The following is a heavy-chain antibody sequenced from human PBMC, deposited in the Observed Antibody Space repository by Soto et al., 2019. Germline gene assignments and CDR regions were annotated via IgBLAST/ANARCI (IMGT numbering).Heavy chain of an antibody. V-gene: IGHV3-30-3*01. Sequence: PGGSLRLSCAASGFTFSSYAMHWVRQAPGKGLEWVAVISYDGSNKYYADSVKGRFTISRDNPKNTLYLQMNSLRAEDTAVYYCARSRDTAMARAYYYYGMDVWGQGTTVTAP. J-gene: IGHJ6*02. CDR1: GFTFSSYA. CDR3: ARSRDTAMARAYYYYGMDV. CDR2: ISYDGSNK. D-gene: IGHD5-18*01.